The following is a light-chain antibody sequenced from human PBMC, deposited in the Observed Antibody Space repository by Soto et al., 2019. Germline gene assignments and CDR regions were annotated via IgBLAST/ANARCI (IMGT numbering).Light chain of an antibody. CDR3: QQYNSYPGT. CDR2: DAS. CDR1: QSISSW. J-gene: IGKJ2*01. V-gene: IGKV1-5*01. Sequence: DIQMTQSPSTLSASVGDRVTITCRASQSISSWLAWYQQKPGKAPKLLIYDASSLESGVPSRFSGSGSGTEFPLPISSLQPDDFATYYCQQYNSYPGTFGQGTKLEIK.